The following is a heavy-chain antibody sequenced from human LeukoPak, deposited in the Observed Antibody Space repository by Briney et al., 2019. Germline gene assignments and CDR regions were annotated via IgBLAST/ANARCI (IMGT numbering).Heavy chain of an antibody. CDR2: IYTSGGT. V-gene: IGHV4-4*07. CDR3: ARHERYSSGYYGWFDP. CDR1: GGSISSYY. J-gene: IGHJ5*02. D-gene: IGHD3-22*01. Sequence: SETLSLTCTVSGGSISSYYWSWIRQPAGKGLGWIGRIYTSGGTNYNPSLKSRVTMSVDTSKNQFSLRLSSVTAADTAVYYCARHERYSSGYYGWFDPWGQGTLVTVSS.